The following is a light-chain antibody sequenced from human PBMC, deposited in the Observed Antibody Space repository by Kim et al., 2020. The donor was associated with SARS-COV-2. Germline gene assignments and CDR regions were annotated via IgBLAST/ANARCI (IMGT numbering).Light chain of an antibody. CDR3: TAWNGSLSGVV. V-gene: IGLV1-47*01. CDR2: RIT. J-gene: IGLJ2*01. CDR1: SSNSGSNS. Sequence: GRRSTTSCSGSSSNSGSNSVNWNQQRPGSAPKFLIYRITKRPSGVPDRFSGSKSGTSASLAISGLRCEDETEYYCTAWNGSLSGVVFGGGTQLTVL.